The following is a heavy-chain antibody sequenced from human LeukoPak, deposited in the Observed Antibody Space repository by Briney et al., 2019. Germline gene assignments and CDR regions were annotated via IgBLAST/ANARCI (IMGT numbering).Heavy chain of an antibody. Sequence: GGSLGLSCAASGFIFTNYAVTWVRQAPGRGLEWVSTIIDDGRTYYTDSVNGRFTVSRDNSKDTLYLQMNSLRAEDTAMYYCARGAGAQRVDWFDPWGQGTLVTVSS. CDR3: ARGAGAQRVDWFDP. D-gene: IGHD3-3*01. CDR2: IIDDGRT. V-gene: IGHV3-23*01. J-gene: IGHJ5*02. CDR1: GFIFTNYA.